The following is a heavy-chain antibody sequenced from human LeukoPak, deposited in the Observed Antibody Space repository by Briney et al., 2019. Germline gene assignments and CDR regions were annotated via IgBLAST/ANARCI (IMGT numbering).Heavy chain of an antibody. J-gene: IGHJ5*02. CDR3: ARVVVDITRYFDP. CDR2: IYTGGST. V-gene: IGHV4-30-2*01. Sequence: SETLSLTCAVSGDSLSSSRYSWSWLRHPPGKGLEWLGYIYTGGSTHYSPSLESRVTLSVDSSKKQFTLKLPSATAADTAVYYCARVVVDITRYFDPWGQGTLVTVSS. D-gene: IGHD3-3*01. CDR1: GDSLSSSRYS.